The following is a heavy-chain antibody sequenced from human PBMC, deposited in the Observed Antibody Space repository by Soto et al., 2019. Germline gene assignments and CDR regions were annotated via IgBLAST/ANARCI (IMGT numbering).Heavy chain of an antibody. CDR1: EFSFGGYA. D-gene: IGHD5-18*01. Sequence: EVQLLESGGGLVQPGGSLRLSCAASEFSFGGYAMSWVRQAPGKGLEWVSSISGSGASAFYADSVRGRLTISRDNTRNTLSLQMNSLRAEDTALYYCAKGSRGYTAYYFDYWGQGTRITVSS. CDR3: AKGSRGYTAYYFDY. J-gene: IGHJ4*02. CDR2: ISGSGASA. V-gene: IGHV3-23*01.